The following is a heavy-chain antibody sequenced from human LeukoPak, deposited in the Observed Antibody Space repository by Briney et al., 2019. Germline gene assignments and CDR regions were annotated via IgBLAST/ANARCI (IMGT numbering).Heavy chain of an antibody. CDR3: ARANSSSWHNFNY. Sequence: PGGSLRLSCAASGFTLSNYAMHWVRQDPGKGLEWVTIISYDGSQKYYADPVKGRFTISRDNSENTVSLQMNSPRAEDTAVYYCARANSSSWHNFNYWGQGTLVTVSS. J-gene: IGHJ4*02. CDR2: ISYDGSQK. CDR1: GFTLSNYA. V-gene: IGHV3-30-3*01. D-gene: IGHD6-13*01.